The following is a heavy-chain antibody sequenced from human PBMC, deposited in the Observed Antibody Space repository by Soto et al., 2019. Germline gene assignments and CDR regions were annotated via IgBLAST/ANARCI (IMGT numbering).Heavy chain of an antibody. CDR1: GFTFSRYA. J-gene: IGHJ5*02. CDR3: AKRGGGIFRIAAAGPPS. CDR2: ISGIGGST. Sequence: GGSVRLSCAASGFTFSRYAMSWFRQARGKGREWVSAISGIGGSTYYADSVKGRVTISRDNSKNTLYLQMSSLRAEDTAVYYCAKRGGGIFRIAAAGPPSWGQGTLVTVSS. V-gene: IGHV3-23*01. D-gene: IGHD6-13*01.